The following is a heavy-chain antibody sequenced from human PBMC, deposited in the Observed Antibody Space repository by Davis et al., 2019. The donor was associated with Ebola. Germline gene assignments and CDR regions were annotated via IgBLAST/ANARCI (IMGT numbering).Heavy chain of an antibody. V-gene: IGHV4-39*01. Sequence: MPSDTLSLTCTVPGGSISSSSYYWGWIRQPPGKGLESIGSIYYSWSTYYNPSLKSRVTISVDTSKNHFSLKLTSVTAADTAVYYCARQKVTNAFDIWGQGTMVTVSS. J-gene: IGHJ3*02. CDR1: GGSISSSSYY. CDR2: IYYSWST. CDR3: ARQKVTNAFDI.